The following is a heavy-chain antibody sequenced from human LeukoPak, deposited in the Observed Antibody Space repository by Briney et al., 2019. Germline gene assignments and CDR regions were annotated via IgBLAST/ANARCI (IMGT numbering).Heavy chain of an antibody. D-gene: IGHD4-17*01. Sequence: SETLSLTCAVYSGSFSGYYWSWIRQPPGKGLEWIGEVNHSGSTNYNPSLKSRVTISVDTFKNQFSLKLSSVTAADTAVYYCARGLTTVTTFNWFDPWGQGTLVTVSS. CDR1: SGSFSGYY. V-gene: IGHV4-34*01. CDR3: ARGLTTVTTFNWFDP. CDR2: VNHSGST. J-gene: IGHJ5*02.